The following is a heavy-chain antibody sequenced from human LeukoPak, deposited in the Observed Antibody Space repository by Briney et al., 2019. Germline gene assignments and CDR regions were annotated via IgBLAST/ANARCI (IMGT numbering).Heavy chain of an antibody. J-gene: IGHJ4*02. Sequence: ASVKVSCKASGYTFTSYYMHWVRQAPGQGLEWMGIINPSGGSTSYAQKFQGRVTMTRDTSTSTAYMELRSLRSDDTAVYYCARDPPGIAAAGTRGYFDYWGQGTLVTVSS. CDR1: GYTFTSYY. V-gene: IGHV1-46*01. CDR2: INPSGGST. CDR3: ARDPPGIAAAGTRGYFDY. D-gene: IGHD6-13*01.